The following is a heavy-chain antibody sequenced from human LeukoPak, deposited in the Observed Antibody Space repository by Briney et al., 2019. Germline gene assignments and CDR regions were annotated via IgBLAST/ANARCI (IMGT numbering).Heavy chain of an antibody. J-gene: IGHJ4*02. CDR3: ARKPGYSSGWTDYFDY. V-gene: IGHV4-59*01. CDR2: IYYSGST. D-gene: IGHD6-19*01. Sequence: SGTLSLTCTVSGGSISSYYWSWIRQPPGKGLEWIGYIYYSGSTNYNPSLKSRVTISVDTSKNQFSLKLSSVTAADTAVYYCARKPGYSSGWTDYFDYWGQGTLVTVSS. CDR1: GGSISSYY.